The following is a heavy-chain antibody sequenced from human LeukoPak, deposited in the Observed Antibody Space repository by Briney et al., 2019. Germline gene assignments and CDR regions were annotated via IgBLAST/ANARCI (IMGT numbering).Heavy chain of an antibody. Sequence: PGGSLRLSCAASGFTFSSYSMNWVRQAPGKGLEWVSSISSSSSYIYYADSVKGRFTISRDNSKNTLYLQMNSLRAEDTAVYYCAKDGSVLLWFGELLDYWGQGTLVTVSS. CDR2: ISSSSSYI. CDR1: GFTFSSYS. J-gene: IGHJ4*02. D-gene: IGHD3-10*01. CDR3: AKDGSVLLWFGELLDY. V-gene: IGHV3-21*04.